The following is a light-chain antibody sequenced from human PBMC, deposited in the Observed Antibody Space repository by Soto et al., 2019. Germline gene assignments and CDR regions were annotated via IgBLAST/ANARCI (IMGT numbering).Light chain of an antibody. Sequence: DIVMTQSPLSLTVTPGEPASISCGSSRSLLKANGYTYFHWFLQKPGQSPQLLIYLGYTRAPGVPDRFSGTGSGTAFTLEISRVEADDVGVYYCMQTLESRTFGQGTKLEIK. CDR2: LGY. CDR3: MQTLESRT. CDR1: RSLLKANGYTY. V-gene: IGKV2-28*01. J-gene: IGKJ1*01.